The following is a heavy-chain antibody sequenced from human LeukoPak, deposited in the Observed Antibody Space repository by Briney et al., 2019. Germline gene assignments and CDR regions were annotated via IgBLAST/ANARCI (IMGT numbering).Heavy chain of an antibody. Sequence: ASVKVSCKASEYTFTGYYMHWVRQAPGEGLEWMGRIDPKSGGTSYAQEFQDRVTMTRDTSITTAYMELTRLRSDDTAVYYCARDSQMSADYWGQGTLVTVSS. V-gene: IGHV1-2*06. D-gene: IGHD5/OR15-5a*01. CDR2: IDPKSGGT. CDR1: EYTFTGYY. CDR3: ARDSQMSADY. J-gene: IGHJ4*02.